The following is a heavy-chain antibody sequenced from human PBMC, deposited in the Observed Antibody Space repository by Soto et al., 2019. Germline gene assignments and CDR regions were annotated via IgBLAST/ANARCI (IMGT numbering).Heavy chain of an antibody. CDR1: GYTFTGYY. Sequence: ASVKVSCKASGYTFTGYYMHWVRQAPGQGLEWMEWINPNSGGTNYAQKFQGWGTMTRDTSISTAYMELSRLRSDDTAVSYGARGGGETTDDAFDIWGQGTMVTVSS. CDR2: INPNSGGT. V-gene: IGHV1-2*04. D-gene: IGHD3-10*01. J-gene: IGHJ3*02. CDR3: ARGGGETTDDAFDI.